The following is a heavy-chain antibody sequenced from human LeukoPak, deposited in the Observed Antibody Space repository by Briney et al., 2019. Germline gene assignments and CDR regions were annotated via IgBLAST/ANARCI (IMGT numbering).Heavy chain of an antibody. CDR3: ARYNVLRLLGRNQPFDY. Sequence: SETLSLTCTVSGGSISSYYWSWIRQPPGKGLEWIGYIYYSGSTNYNPSLKSRVTISVDTSKNQFSLKLSSVTAADTAVYYCARYNVLRLLGRNQPFDYWGQGTLVTVSS. CDR2: IYYSGST. J-gene: IGHJ4*02. CDR1: GGSISSYY. V-gene: IGHV4-59*01. D-gene: IGHD3-3*01.